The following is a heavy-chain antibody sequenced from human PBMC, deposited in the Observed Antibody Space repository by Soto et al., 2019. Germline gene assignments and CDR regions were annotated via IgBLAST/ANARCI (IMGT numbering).Heavy chain of an antibody. CDR1: GGTFSSYT. V-gene: IGHV1-69*08. CDR2: IIPILGIA. CDR3: ARDPSPYFNWFDP. Sequence: QVQLVQSGAEVKKPGSSAKVSCKASGGTFSSYTISWVRQAPGQGLEWMGRIIPILGIANYAQKFQGRVTITADKSTSTAYMELSSLRSEDTAVYYCARDPSPYFNWFDPWGQGTLVTVSS. J-gene: IGHJ5*02. D-gene: IGHD1-26*01.